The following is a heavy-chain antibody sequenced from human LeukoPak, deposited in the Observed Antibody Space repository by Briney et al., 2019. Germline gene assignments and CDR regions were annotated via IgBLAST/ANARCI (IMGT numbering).Heavy chain of an antibody. J-gene: IGHJ5*02. D-gene: IGHD2-15*01. CDR1: GFTFSSYS. V-gene: IGHV3-21*01. Sequence: GGSLRLSCAASGFTFSSYSMNWVRQAPGKGLEWVSSISGSSSYIYYADSVKGRFTISRDNAKNSLYLQMNSLRAEDTAVYYCARRAYCSGGSCYRTDFNWFDPWGQGTLVTVSS. CDR2: ISGSSSYI. CDR3: ARRAYCSGGSCYRTDFNWFDP.